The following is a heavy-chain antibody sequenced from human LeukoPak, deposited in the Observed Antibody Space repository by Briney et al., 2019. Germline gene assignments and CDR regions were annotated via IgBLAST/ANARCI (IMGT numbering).Heavy chain of an antibody. CDR2: ISSSSSYI. J-gene: IGHJ3*02. D-gene: IGHD3-22*01. CDR3: ARDDDSSGRGDAFDI. Sequence: PGGSLRLSCAASGFTFSSYSMNWVRQAPGKGLEWVSSISSSSSYIYHADSVKGRFTISRDNAKNSLYLQMNSLRAEDTAVYYCARDDDSSGRGDAFDIWGQGTMVTVSS. CDR1: GFTFSSYS. V-gene: IGHV3-21*01.